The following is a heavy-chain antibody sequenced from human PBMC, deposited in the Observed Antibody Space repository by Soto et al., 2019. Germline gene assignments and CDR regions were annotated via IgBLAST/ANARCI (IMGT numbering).Heavy chain of an antibody. CDR2: INHSGST. J-gene: IGHJ6*04. V-gene: IGHV4-34*01. CDR1: GGSFSGYY. D-gene: IGHD1-1*01. CDR3: ARLSRETGTTYYMDV. Sequence: PSETLSLTCAVYGGSFSGYYWSWIRQPPGKGLEWIGEINHSGSTNYNPSLKSRVTISVDTSKNQFSLKLSSVTAADTAVYYCARLSRETGTTYYMDVWGKGTTVTVSS.